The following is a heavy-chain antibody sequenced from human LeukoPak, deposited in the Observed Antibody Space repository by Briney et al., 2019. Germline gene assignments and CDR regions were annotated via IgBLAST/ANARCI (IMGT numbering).Heavy chain of an antibody. CDR2: IWYDGSNK. J-gene: IGHJ4*02. V-gene: IGHV3-33*08. CDR3: ARDRAGDFDY. D-gene: IGHD6-19*01. CDR1: GFTFSDYY. Sequence: GGSLRLSCAASGFTFSDYYMSWVRQAPGKGLEWVAVIWYDGSNKYYADSVKGRFTISRDNSKNTLYLQMNSLRAEDTAVYYCARDRAGDFDYWGQGTLVTVSS.